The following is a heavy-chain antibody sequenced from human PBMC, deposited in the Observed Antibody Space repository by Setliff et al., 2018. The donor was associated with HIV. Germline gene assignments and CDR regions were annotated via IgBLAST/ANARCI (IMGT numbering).Heavy chain of an antibody. Sequence: ETLSLTCAVYGGSFSGYYWSWIRQPPGKGLEWIGEINHSGSTNYNPSLKSRVTISVDTSKNQFSLKLSSVAAADTAVYYCARGGGYYAPLVYWGQGTLVTVSS. CDR2: INHSGST. CDR3: ARGGGYYAPLVY. J-gene: IGHJ4*02. V-gene: IGHV4-34*01. D-gene: IGHD3-22*01. CDR1: GGSFSGYY.